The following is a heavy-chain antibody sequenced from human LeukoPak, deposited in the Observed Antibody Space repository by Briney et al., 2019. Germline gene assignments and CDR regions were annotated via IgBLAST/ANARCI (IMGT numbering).Heavy chain of an antibody. Sequence: GGSLRLSCAASGFTFSSYEMNWVRQAPGKGLEWVSCISSSGGTMYYADSVKGRFTISRDNAEKSLYLQMNSPRAEDTAVYYCARYCSSTKCLLYWGQGTLVTVSS. V-gene: IGHV3-48*03. CDR2: ISSSGGTM. CDR3: ARYCSSTKCLLY. D-gene: IGHD2-2*01. J-gene: IGHJ4*02. CDR1: GFTFSSYE.